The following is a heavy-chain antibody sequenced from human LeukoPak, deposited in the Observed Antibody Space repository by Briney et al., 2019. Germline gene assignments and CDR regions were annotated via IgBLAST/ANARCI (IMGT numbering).Heavy chain of an antibody. CDR1: GFTFDDYA. D-gene: IGHD5-18*01. V-gene: IGHV3-43*02. J-gene: IGHJ4*02. CDR2: ISGDGGST. CDR3: ARAVDVYTYGYGY. Sequence: GGSLRLSCAASGFTFDDYAMHWVRQAPGKGLEWVSLISGDGGSTYYADSVKGRFTISRDNSKNSLYLQMNSLRDEDTAVYYCARAVDVYTYGYGYWGQGTLVTVSS.